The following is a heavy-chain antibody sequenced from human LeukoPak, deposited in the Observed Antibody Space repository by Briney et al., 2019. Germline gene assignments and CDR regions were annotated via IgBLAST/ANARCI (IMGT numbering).Heavy chain of an antibody. CDR2: IYYSGST. Sequence: PSGTLSLTCTVSGGSISSGGYYWSWIRQHPGKGLEWIGYIYYSGSTYYNPSLKSRVTISVDTSKNQFSLKLSSVTAADTAVYYCARASFDSSGYYYPDYWGQGTLVTVSS. CDR1: GGSISSGGYY. CDR3: ARASFDSSGYYYPDY. J-gene: IGHJ4*02. D-gene: IGHD3-22*01. V-gene: IGHV4-31*03.